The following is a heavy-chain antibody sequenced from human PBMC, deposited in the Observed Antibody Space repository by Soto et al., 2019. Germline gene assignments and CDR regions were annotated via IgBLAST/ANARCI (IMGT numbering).Heavy chain of an antibody. J-gene: IGHJ4*02. CDR2: IWYDGSNK. D-gene: IGHD3-22*01. CDR3: ARDQGSIVVVLDY. V-gene: IGHV3-33*01. CDR1: GFTFSSYG. Sequence: QVQLVESGGGVVQPGRSLRLSCAASGFTFSSYGMHWVRQAPGKGLEWVAVIWYDGSNKYYADSVKGRFTISRDNSKNTVYLQMNSLRAEDTAVYYCARDQGSIVVVLDYWGQGTLVTVSS.